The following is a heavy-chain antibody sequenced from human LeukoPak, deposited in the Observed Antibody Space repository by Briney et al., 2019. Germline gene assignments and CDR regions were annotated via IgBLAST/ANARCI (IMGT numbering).Heavy chain of an antibody. Sequence: SVEVSFQASGGPLRSYAISWGPPGPGPRVWWVGGIIPIFGTANYAQKFQGRVTITTDESTSTAYMELSSLRSEDTAVYYCARADSGTMGAVDYWGQGTLVTVSS. V-gene: IGHV1-69*05. D-gene: IGHD1-7*01. CDR2: IIPIFGTA. J-gene: IGHJ4*02. CDR1: GGPLRSYA. CDR3: ARADSGTMGAVDY.